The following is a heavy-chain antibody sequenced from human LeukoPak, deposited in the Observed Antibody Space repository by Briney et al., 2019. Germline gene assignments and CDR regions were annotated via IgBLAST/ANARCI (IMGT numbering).Heavy chain of an antibody. CDR3: ARALSCGSTSCYAICDY. V-gene: IGHV1-2*02. D-gene: IGHD2-2*01. Sequence: ASVKVSCKASGYTFTGYYMHWVRQAPGRGLEWMGWINPNSGGTNYAQKFQGRVTMTRDTSISTAYMELSRLRSDDTAVYYCARALSCGSTSCYAICDYWGQGTLVTVSS. CDR1: GYTFTGYY. J-gene: IGHJ4*02. CDR2: INPNSGGT.